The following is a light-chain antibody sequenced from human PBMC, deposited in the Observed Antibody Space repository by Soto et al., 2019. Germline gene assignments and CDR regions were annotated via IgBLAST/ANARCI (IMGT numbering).Light chain of an antibody. Sequence: EIVLTQSPATLSLSPGERATLSCRASQSVSSYLAWYQQKPGQPPRLLIYDASNRATGIPARFSGSGSGTDFTLTISSLEHEDFAVYYCQQRSNWPRGFTFGPGTKVDIK. CDR2: DAS. CDR1: QSVSSY. V-gene: IGKV3-11*01. CDR3: QQRSNWPRGFT. J-gene: IGKJ3*01.